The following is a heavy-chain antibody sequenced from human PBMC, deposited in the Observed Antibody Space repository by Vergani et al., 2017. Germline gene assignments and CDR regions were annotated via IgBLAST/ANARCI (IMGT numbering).Heavy chain of an antibody. D-gene: IGHD2-15*01. V-gene: IGHV1-69*01. Sequence: QVQLVQSGAEVKKPGSSVKVSCKASGGTFSSYAISWVRQAPGQGLEWMGGIIPIFGTANYAQKFQGIVTITADESTSTAYLELSSLRSEDTAVYYCARAFCSGGSFYSDFDYWGQGTLVTVSS. CDR1: GGTFSSYA. CDR2: IIPIFGTA. J-gene: IGHJ4*02. CDR3: ARAFCSGGSFYSDFDY.